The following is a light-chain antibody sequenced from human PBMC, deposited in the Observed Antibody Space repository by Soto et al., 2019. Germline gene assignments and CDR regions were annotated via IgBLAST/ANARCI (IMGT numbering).Light chain of an antibody. Sequence: VLTQPPGTLSLIPGQRVTHSCRAGQRISSRYLAWYPQKPGQAPRLLLYGASSRATGIPASFSGSRSRTGFPLTISRLEPEDFAVYYCQQYGSTPITFGQGTRLEI. CDR1: QRISSRY. CDR3: QQYGSTPIT. J-gene: IGKJ5*01. CDR2: GAS. V-gene: IGKV3-20*01.